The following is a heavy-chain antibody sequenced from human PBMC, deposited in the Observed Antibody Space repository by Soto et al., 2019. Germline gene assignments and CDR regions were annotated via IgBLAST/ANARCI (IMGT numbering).Heavy chain of an antibody. V-gene: IGHV4-34*01. CDR1: GGSFSGYY. J-gene: IGHJ4*02. Sequence: SETLSLTCAVYGGSFSGYYWSWIRQPPGKGLEWIGEINHSGSTNYNPSLKSRVTISVDTSKNQFSLKLSSVTAADTAVYYCARASVAGLEAAFDYWGQGTLVTVSS. CDR2: INHSGST. D-gene: IGHD6-19*01. CDR3: ARASVAGLEAAFDY.